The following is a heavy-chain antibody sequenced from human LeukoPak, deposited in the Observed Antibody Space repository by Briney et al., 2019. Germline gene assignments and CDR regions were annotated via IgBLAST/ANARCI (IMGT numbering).Heavy chain of an antibody. V-gene: IGHV4-34*01. D-gene: IGHD2-2*02. CDR3: ARVGYCSSTSCYTT. Sequence: SETLSLTCAVYGGSFSGYYWSWIRQPPGKGLEWIGEINHSGSTNYNPSLKSRVTISVGTSKNQFSLKLSSVTAADTAVYYCARVGYCSSTSCYTTWGQGTLVTVSS. CDR1: GGSFSGYY. CDR2: INHSGST. J-gene: IGHJ5*02.